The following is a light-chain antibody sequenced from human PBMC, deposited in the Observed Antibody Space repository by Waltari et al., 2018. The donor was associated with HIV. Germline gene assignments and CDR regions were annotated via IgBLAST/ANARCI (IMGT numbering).Light chain of an antibody. CDR1: TSTIRADSD. Sequence: QSVLTQPPSVPGAPGQRVSISCTGTTSTIRADSDAHVYQHRPGRAPKLLIYANTNRPSGVPDRFSASKSATSASLAIAGLQAEDEADYYCQSYDISLSGVVFGGGTKLTVL. CDR3: QSYDISLSGVV. V-gene: IGLV1-40*01. J-gene: IGLJ2*01. CDR2: ANT.